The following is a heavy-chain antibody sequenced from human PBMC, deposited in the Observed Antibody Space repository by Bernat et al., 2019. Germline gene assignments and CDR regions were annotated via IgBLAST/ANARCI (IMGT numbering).Heavy chain of an antibody. CDR3: ARDGREYYGLINAFDI. V-gene: IGHV1-46*03. Sequence: QVQLVQSGAEVKKPGASVKVSCKASGYTFTSYYMHWVRQAPGQGLEWMGIINPSGGSTSYAQKFQGRATMTRDTSTSTVYMELSSLRSEDTAVYYCARDGREYYGLINAFDIWGQGTMVTVSS. CDR1: GYTFTSYY. J-gene: IGHJ3*02. D-gene: IGHD3-10*01. CDR2: INPSGGST.